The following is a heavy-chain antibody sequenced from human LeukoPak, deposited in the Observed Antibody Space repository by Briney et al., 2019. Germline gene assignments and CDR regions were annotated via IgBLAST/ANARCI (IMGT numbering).Heavy chain of an antibody. CDR2: IYYSGST. D-gene: IGHD3-22*01. CDR1: GDSISSYY. J-gene: IGHJ4*02. Sequence: SETLSLTCSVSGDSISSYYWGWIRQPPGKGLEYIGYIYYSGSTIYNPSLKSRVTISLDTSKNQFSLKLNSVTAADTAVYYCASRSSGYSLLFDYWGQGTLVTVSS. V-gene: IGHV4-59*01. CDR3: ASRSSGYSLLFDY.